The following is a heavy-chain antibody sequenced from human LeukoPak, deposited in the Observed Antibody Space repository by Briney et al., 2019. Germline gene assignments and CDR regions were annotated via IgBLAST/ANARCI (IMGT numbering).Heavy chain of an antibody. CDR1: GFTFSSYW. Sequence: GGSLRLSCAASGFTFSSYWMSWVRQAPGKGLEWVANIKQDGSEKYYVDSVKGRFTISRDNSKNTLYLQMNSLRAEDTAVYYCAKDGYYYDSSAYYVIYYFDSWGQGTLVTVSS. V-gene: IGHV3-7*03. D-gene: IGHD3-22*01. CDR2: IKQDGSEK. CDR3: AKDGYYYDSSAYYVIYYFDS. J-gene: IGHJ4*02.